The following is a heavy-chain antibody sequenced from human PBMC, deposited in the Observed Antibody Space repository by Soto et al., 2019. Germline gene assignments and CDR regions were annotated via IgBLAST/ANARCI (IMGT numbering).Heavy chain of an antibody. CDR2: IYWNDDK. Sequence: SGPTLVNPTQTLTLTCTFSGFSLTTSGVGVGWIRQPPGKALEWLALIYWNDDKRYSPSLKSRLTITKDTSKNKVVLTMTNMDPVDTATYYCAHRQGQVQWLVRRQVDWLDPWGQGTLVTVSS. CDR3: AHRQGQVQWLVRRQVDWLDP. J-gene: IGHJ5*02. D-gene: IGHD6-19*01. CDR1: GFSLTTSGVG. V-gene: IGHV2-5*01.